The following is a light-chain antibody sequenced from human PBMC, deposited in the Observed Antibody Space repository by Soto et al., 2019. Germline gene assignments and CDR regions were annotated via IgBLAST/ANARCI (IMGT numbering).Light chain of an antibody. Sequence: QSVLTQPASVSGSPGQSITISCTGTSSDVGGYNYVSWYQQRPGKAPKFMIYDVSNRPSGVSNRFSGSKSGNTASLTISGLQAEDEVDYYCCSYTTSNTRQIVFGTGTKSPS. V-gene: IGLV2-14*01. CDR1: SSDVGGYNY. J-gene: IGLJ1*01. CDR3: CSYTTSNTRQIV. CDR2: DVS.